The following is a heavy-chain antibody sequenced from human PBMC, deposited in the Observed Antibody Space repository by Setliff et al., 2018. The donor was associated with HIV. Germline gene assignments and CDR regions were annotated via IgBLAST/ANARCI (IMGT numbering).Heavy chain of an antibody. CDR3: ARVPSEYSSSSQAFDI. D-gene: IGHD6-6*01. V-gene: IGHV4-59*01. Sequence: SETLSLTCTVSGGSISGYYWSWIRQPPGKGLEWIGYIYTTGSTNYNPSLTSRVTISVDTSKNKFSLKMRSVTAADTAVYYCARVPSEYSSSSQAFDIWGQGTKVTVSS. CDR1: GGSISGYY. CDR2: IYTTGST. J-gene: IGHJ3*02.